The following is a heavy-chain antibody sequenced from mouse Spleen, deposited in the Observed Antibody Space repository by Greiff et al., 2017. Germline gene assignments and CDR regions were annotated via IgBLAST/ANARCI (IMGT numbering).Heavy chain of an antibody. CDR3: TKSIYVDYFDY. CDR1: GFNITDYY. Sequence: VQLQQSGAELVRPGASVKLSCTASGFNITDYYMHWVKQRPEQGLEWIGRIDPEDGDTEYAPKFQGKATMTADTSSNTAYLQLSSLTSEDTAVYYCTKSIYVDYFDYWGQGTTLTVSS. D-gene: IGHD1-1*01. J-gene: IGHJ2*01. V-gene: IGHV14-1*01. CDR2: IDPEDGDT.